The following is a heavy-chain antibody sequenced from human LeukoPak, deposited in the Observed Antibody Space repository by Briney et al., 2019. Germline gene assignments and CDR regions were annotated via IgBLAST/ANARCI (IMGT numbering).Heavy chain of an antibody. CDR1: GFTFSSYW. Sequence: GGSLRLSCAASGFTFSSYWMSWVRQAPGKGLEWVGRIKSKTDGGTTDYAAPVKGRFTISRDDSKNTLYLQMNSLKTEDTAVYYCTTDPNTIFGVVNYWGQGTLVTVSS. V-gene: IGHV3-15*01. D-gene: IGHD3-3*01. CDR2: IKSKTDGGTT. CDR3: TTDPNTIFGVVNY. J-gene: IGHJ4*02.